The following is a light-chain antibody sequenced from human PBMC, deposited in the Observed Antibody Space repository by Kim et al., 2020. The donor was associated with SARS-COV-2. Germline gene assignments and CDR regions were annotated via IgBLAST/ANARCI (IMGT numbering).Light chain of an antibody. CDR1: KVGDKN. V-gene: IGLV3-1*01. CDR2: EDR. CDR3: KEWESRNKG. Sequence: VATGKKDRITGTGDKVGDKNESGNKQKPGQYPGLVIYEDRKGNTGIHEGFSGSNSGNTATLTSSGTQAKDEDDYYCKEWESRNKGFGTGTKVTVL. J-gene: IGLJ1*01.